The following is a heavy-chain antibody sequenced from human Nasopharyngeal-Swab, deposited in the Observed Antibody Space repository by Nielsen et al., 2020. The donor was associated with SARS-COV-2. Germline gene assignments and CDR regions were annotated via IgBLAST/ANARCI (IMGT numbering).Heavy chain of an antibody. CDR2: IYYSGST. D-gene: IGHD3-3*01. J-gene: IGHJ4*02. CDR1: GDSISSGGYY. CDR3: ARILTIFGVVASYYFDY. V-gene: IGHV4-61*08. Sequence: SETLSLTCTVSGDSISSGGYYWSWIRQPPGKGLEWIGYIYYSGSTNYNPSLKSRVTISVDTSKNQFSLKLSSVTAADTAVYYCARILTIFGVVASYYFDYWGQGTLVTVSS.